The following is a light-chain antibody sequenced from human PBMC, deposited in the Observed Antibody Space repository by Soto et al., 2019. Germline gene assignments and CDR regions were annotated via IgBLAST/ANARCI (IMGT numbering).Light chain of an antibody. CDR2: KAS. J-gene: IGKJ1*01. CDR3: QHXXXXXEA. Sequence: DIQMTQSPSTLSGSVGDRVTITCRASQTISSWLAWYQQKPGKAPKLLIYKASTLKTGVPSRLSGSGSGTEFTLTXXXXXXXXFATYYCQHXXXXXEAFG. V-gene: IGKV1-5*03. CDR1: QTISSW.